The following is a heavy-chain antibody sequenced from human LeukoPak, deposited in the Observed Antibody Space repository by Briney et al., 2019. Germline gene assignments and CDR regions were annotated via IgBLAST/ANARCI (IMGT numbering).Heavy chain of an antibody. CDR2: IYYSGST. D-gene: IGHD3-10*01. Sequence: SETLSLTCTVSGGSISSYYWSCIRQPPGKGLEWIGYIYYSGSTNYNPSLKSRVTISVDTSKNQFSLKLSSVTAADTAVYYCARRMVVDSGRNYYYYGMDVWGKGTTVTVSS. CDR3: ARRMVVDSGRNYYYYGMDV. J-gene: IGHJ6*04. CDR1: GGSISSYY. V-gene: IGHV4-59*01.